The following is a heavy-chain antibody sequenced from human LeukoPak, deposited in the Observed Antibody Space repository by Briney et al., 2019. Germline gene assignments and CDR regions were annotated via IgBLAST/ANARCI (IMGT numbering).Heavy chain of an antibody. Sequence: GRSLRLSCAASGFTFSSYAMHWVRQAPGKGLEWVAVISYDGSNKYYADSVKGRFTFSRDNSKNTLYLQMNSLRAEDTAVYYCARDGLRYFDTLDYWGQGTLVTVSS. CDR2: ISYDGSNK. D-gene: IGHD3-9*01. J-gene: IGHJ4*02. CDR1: GFTFSSYA. CDR3: ARDGLRYFDTLDY. V-gene: IGHV3-30-3*01.